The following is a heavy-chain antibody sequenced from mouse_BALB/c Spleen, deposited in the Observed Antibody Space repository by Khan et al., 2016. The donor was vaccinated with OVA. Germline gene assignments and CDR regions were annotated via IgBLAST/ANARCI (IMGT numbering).Heavy chain of an antibody. V-gene: IGHV1-80*01. D-gene: IGHD2-10*02. CDR1: GYAFSNYW. CDR3: ARKGYGNYAFAY. CDR2: IYPGDGDT. Sequence: QVQLQQPGAELVRPGSSVKISCKASGYAFSNYWMNWVKQRPGQGLEWIGQIYPGDGDTNYNGKFKGKATLTADKSSSTAYMQLSSLTSEDSAVYFGARKGYGNYAFAYWGQGTLVTVSA. J-gene: IGHJ3*01.